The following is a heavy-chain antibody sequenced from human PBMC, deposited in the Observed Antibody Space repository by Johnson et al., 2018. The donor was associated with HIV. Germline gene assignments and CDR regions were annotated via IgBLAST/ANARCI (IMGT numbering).Heavy chain of an antibody. CDR3: AKDSSSRMGFPGFDI. J-gene: IGHJ3*02. CDR1: GFTFSDYY. CDR2: ISSSGSTI. V-gene: IGHV3-11*04. D-gene: IGHD2-2*01. Sequence: QVQLVESGGGLVKPGGSLRLSCVASGFTFSDYYMSWIRQAPGKGLEWVSYISSSGSTIYYADSVKGRFTISRDNSKNTLYLQMSSLRLEDTALYYCAKDSSSRMGFPGFDIWGPGTMVTVSS.